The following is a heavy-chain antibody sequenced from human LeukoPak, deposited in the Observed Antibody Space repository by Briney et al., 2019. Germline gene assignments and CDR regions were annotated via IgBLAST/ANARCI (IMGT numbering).Heavy chain of an antibody. Sequence: PGGSLRLSCAASGFTFSSYAMSWVRQAPGKGLEWVSAISGSGGSTYYADSVKGRFTISRDNSKNTLYLQMNSLRAEDTAVYYCAKRVWVAGTSGPYYYYYMDVWGKGTTVTVSS. J-gene: IGHJ6*03. D-gene: IGHD6-19*01. V-gene: IGHV3-23*01. CDR1: GFTFSSYA. CDR2: ISGSGGST. CDR3: AKRVWVAGTSGPYYYYYMDV.